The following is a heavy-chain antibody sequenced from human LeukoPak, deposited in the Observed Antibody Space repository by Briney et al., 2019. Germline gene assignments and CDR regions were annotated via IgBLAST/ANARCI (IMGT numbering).Heavy chain of an antibody. CDR1: GFSISSYY. J-gene: IGHJ4*02. D-gene: IGHD6-19*01. CDR3: ARAVAVAGEGNFDY. V-gene: IGHV4-59*01. CDR2: IYYSGST. Sequence: SETLSLTCTVSGFSISSYYWSWIRQPPGKGLEWIGYIYYSGSTNSNPSLKSRVTISVDKSKNQFSLKLSSVTAADTAVYYCARAVAVAGEGNFDYWGQGTLVTVSS.